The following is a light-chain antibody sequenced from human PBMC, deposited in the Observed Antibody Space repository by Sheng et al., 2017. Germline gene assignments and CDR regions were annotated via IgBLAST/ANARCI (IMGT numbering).Light chain of an antibody. Sequence: DIQMIQSPSTLSASVGDRVIITCRASQSIVSWLAWYQQKPGKAPKLLIYKASSLETGVPSRFSGSGSGTEFTLTINSLQPDDFATYYCQQYNNDPYTFGQGTKLEI. CDR2: KAS. V-gene: IGKV1-5*03. CDR3: QQYNNDPYT. CDR1: QSIVSW. J-gene: IGKJ2*01.